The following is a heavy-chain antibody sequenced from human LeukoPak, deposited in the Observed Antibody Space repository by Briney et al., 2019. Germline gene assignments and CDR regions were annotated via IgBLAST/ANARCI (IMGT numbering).Heavy chain of an antibody. J-gene: IGHJ4*02. CDR2: ISSDGGTK. CDR3: AEEFHSRGYGANFDY. CDR1: KFTFSHYG. V-gene: IGHV3-30*18. Sequence: GGSLRLFCTASKFTFSHYGMQWVRQAPGKGLEWVAVISSDGGTKIYADSVKGRFTLSRDNSINTLDLQMNSLRAEDTAVYYCAEEFHSRGYGANFDYWGQGTLVTVSS. D-gene: IGHD3-10*01.